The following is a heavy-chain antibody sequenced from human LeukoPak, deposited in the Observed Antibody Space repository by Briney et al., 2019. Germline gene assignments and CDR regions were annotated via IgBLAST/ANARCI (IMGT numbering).Heavy chain of an antibody. CDR1: GYTFTSYG. V-gene: IGHV1-69*06. D-gene: IGHD5-18*01. J-gene: IGHJ6*03. CDR3: ARGRYSFGPYYYMDV. CDR2: IIPLFGTT. Sequence: ASVKVSCKASGYTFTSYGISWVRQAPGQGLEWMGGIIPLFGTTNYAQNFQGRVTITADKSTSTAYMELNSLRSEDTAVYYCARGRYSFGPYYYMDVWGKGTTVTVSS.